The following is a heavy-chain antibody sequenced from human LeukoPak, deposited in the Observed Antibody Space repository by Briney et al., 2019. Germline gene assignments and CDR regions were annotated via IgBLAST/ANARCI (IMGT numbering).Heavy chain of an antibody. Sequence: GGSLRLSCAASGFTFSSYSMNWVRQAPGKGLEWVSSISSSSSYIYYADSVKGRFTISRDNAKNSLYLRMNSLRAEDTAVYHCAREGYSSSTGKYYFDYWGQGTLVTVSS. D-gene: IGHD6-13*01. CDR2: ISSSSSYI. CDR1: GFTFSSYS. J-gene: IGHJ4*02. V-gene: IGHV3-21*01. CDR3: AREGYSSSTGKYYFDY.